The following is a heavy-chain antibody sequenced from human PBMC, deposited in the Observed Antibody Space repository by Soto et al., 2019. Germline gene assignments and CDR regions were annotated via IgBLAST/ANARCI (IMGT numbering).Heavy chain of an antibody. V-gene: IGHV1-18*01. CDR2: INPYNDDT. CDR3: ARAIRRGGGFDY. Sequence: GASVKVSCKASNYTFSSFGISWMRQAPGQGLEWMGWINPYNDDTNYAQSLQGRVTISADMSKNQFSLKLSSVTAADTAVYYCARAIRRGGGFDYWGQGTLVTVSS. D-gene: IGHD3-10*01. CDR1: NYTFSSFG. J-gene: IGHJ4*02.